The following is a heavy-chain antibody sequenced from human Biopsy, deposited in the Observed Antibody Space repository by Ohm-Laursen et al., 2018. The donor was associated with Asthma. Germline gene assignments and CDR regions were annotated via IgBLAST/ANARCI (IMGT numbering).Heavy chain of an antibody. CDR3: ARDRAMISET. CDR1: GGSISSSSYY. CDR2: IYYNGRT. D-gene: IGHD3-22*01. V-gene: IGHV4-39*02. Sequence: SETLSLTCTVSGGSISSSSYYWGWIRQPPGKGLEWIGSIYYNGRTYYNPSLKSRVTISVNTSKKQLSLQRSSVTAADTAVYYCARDRAMISETWGQGTLVTVSS. J-gene: IGHJ5*02.